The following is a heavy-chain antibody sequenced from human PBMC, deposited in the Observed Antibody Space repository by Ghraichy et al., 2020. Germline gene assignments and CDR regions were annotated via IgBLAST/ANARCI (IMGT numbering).Heavy chain of an antibody. CDR1: GFTFDDYT. V-gene: IGHV3-43*01. CDR2: ISWDGGST. Sequence: GESLRLSCAASGFTFDDYTMHWVRQAPGKGLEWVSLISWDGGSTYYADSVKGRFTISRDNSKNSLYLQMNSLRTEDTALYYCAKDVQDTSPGDYYDSSGLDYWGQGTLVTVSS. J-gene: IGHJ4*02. D-gene: IGHD3-22*01. CDR3: AKDVQDTSPGDYYDSSGLDY.